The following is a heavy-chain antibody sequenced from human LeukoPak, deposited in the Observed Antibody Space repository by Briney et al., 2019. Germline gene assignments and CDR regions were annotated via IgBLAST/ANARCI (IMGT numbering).Heavy chain of an antibody. V-gene: IGHV1-3*01. CDR3: ARDGPGYCSSTSCSLDI. J-gene: IGHJ3*02. D-gene: IGHD2-2*01. CDR2: INAGNGNT. CDR1: GYTFTSYA. Sequence: ASVKVSCKAFGYTFTSYAMHWVRQAPGQRLEWMGWINAGNGNTKYSQKLQGRVTMTTDTSTSTAYMELRSLRSDDTAVYYCARDGPGYCSSTSCSLDIWGQGTMVTVSS.